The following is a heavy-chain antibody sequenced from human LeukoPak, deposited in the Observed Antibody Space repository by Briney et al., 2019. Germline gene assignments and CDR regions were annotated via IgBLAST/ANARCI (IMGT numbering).Heavy chain of an antibody. CDR2: ISGTGTTI. Sequence: GGSLRLSCAASGLTFSDYYMTWIRQAPGKGLEWVSSISGTGTTIYSADSVRGRFTVSRDNARNSLFLHMNSLRAEDTAVYYCARAPSEIGGYYPEYFRHWGQGTLVTVSS. CDR1: GLTFSDYY. CDR3: ARAPSEIGGYYPEYFRH. V-gene: IGHV3-11*04. D-gene: IGHD3-22*01. J-gene: IGHJ1*01.